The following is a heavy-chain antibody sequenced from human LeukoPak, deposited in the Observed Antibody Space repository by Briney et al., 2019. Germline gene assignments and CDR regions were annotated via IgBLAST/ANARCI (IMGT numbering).Heavy chain of an antibody. V-gene: IGHV4-59*02. D-gene: IGHD2/OR15-2a*01. CDR2: LSYTGKT. CDR3: SEGYFEPFDH. CDR1: GASVSSSH. J-gene: IGHJ4*02. Sequence: KPSGTLSLTCVVSGASVSSSHWNWIRQLPGKGLEWIGCLSYTGKTDYNPSLTSRVTISLDTSKNQVSLKLRSVTAADTAVYYCSEGYFEPFDHWGQGTLVTVSS.